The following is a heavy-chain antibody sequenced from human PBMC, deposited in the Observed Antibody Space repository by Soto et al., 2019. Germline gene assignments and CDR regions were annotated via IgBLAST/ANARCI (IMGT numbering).Heavy chain of an antibody. CDR2: ISFDKSDK. Sequence: GGSLRLSCAASGFTFDNFAMHWVRQAPGKGLEWVAVISFDKSDKNYADSVKGRFTVSRDNSKNTVYLQMKSLRADDTAVYYCAKDWAVATPGGYFEYWGQGTQVTVSS. CDR3: AKDWAVATPGGYFEY. CDR1: GFTFDNFA. D-gene: IGHD1-1*01. V-gene: IGHV3-30*18. J-gene: IGHJ4*02.